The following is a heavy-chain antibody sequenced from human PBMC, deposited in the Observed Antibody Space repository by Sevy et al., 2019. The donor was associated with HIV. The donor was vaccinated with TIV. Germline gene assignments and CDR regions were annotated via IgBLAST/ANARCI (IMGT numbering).Heavy chain of an antibody. CDR3: ARGGFYFGSEDYYGKAGYDS. Sequence: GGYLRLSCATSGFSFNDYAMHWVRQAPGKGLGWVSGINWDGSEKEYADSVEARFTISRNNDKKSLYLQMSSLRREDTALYFCARGGFYFGSEDYYGKAGYDSWGPGTVVTVSS. J-gene: IGHJ4*02. V-gene: IGHV3-9*01. CDR1: GFSFNDYA. D-gene: IGHD3-10*01. CDR2: INWDGSEK.